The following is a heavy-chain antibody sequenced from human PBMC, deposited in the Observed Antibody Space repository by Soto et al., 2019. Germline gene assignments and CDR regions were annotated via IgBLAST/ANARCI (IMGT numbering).Heavy chain of an antibody. CDR2: INPSGGST. CDR3: ASTWSAAAGSRRDYGMDV. J-gene: IGHJ6*02. V-gene: IGHV1-46*01. D-gene: IGHD6-13*01. Sequence: ASVKVSCKASGYTFTSYYMYWVRQAPGQGLEWMGIINPSGGSTSYAQKFQGRVTMTRDTSTSTVYMELSSLRSEDTAVYYCASTWSAAAGSRRDYGMDVWGQGTTVTVSS. CDR1: GYTFTSYY.